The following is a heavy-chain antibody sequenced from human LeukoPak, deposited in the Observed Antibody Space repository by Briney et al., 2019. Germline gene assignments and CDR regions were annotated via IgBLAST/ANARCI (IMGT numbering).Heavy chain of an antibody. D-gene: IGHD6-13*01. V-gene: IGHV4-34*01. CDR1: GGSFSGYY. Sequence: SETLSLTCAVYGGSFSGYYWSWIRQPPGKGLEWIGEINHSGSTNYNPSLKSRVTISVGTSKNQFSLKLSSVTAADTAVYYCARFAAAGSAFDIWGQGTMVTVSS. CDR3: ARFAAAGSAFDI. J-gene: IGHJ3*02. CDR2: INHSGST.